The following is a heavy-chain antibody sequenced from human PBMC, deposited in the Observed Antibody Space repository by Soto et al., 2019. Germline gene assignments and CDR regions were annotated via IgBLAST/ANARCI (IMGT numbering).Heavy chain of an antibody. D-gene: IGHD2-2*01. CDR2: IYYSGST. V-gene: IGHV4-31*03. J-gene: IGHJ5*02. CDR1: GGSISSGGYY. CDR3: ARGRADIVVVPAATYNWFDP. Sequence: PSETLSLTCTVSGGSISSGGYYWSWIRQHPGKGLEWIGYIYYSGSTCYNPSLKSRVTISVDTSKNQFSLKLSSVTAADTAVYYCARGRADIVVVPAATYNWFDPWGQGTLVTVSS.